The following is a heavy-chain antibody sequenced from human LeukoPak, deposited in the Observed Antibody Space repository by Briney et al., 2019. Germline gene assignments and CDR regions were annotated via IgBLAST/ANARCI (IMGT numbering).Heavy chain of an antibody. D-gene: IGHD6-25*01. CDR3: VRDAASPDF. CDR1: GFTFSSYS. V-gene: IGHV3-21*01. Sequence: PGGSPRLSCAASGFTFSSYSMNWVRQAPGKGLEWVSSIGSSSNYIYYSDSVKGRFTISRDNANNSLFLQMNSLRVEDTALYYCVRDAASPDFWGQGTLVTVSS. J-gene: IGHJ4*02. CDR2: IGSSSNYI.